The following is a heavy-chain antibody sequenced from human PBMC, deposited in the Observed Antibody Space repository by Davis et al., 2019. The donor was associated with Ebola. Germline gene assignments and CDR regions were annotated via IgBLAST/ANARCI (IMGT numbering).Heavy chain of an antibody. V-gene: IGHV3-74*01. CDR1: GFTFSSYW. Sequence: HTAGSLRLSCAASGFTFSSYWMHCVRPASGKGLVWVSRINSDGSSTSYADSVKGRFTISRDNAKNSLYLQMNSLRAEDTAVYYCARERVYYYGMDVWGQGTTVTVSS. CDR2: INSDGSST. J-gene: IGHJ6*02. CDR3: ARERVYYYGMDV.